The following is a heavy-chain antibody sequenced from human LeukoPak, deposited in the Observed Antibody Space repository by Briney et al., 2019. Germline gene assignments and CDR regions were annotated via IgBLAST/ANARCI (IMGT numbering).Heavy chain of an antibody. CDR1: GFTFTRYT. D-gene: IGHD2-21*01. J-gene: IGHJ4*02. Sequence: GRSLRLSCAASGFTFTRYTMHGVRQAPGKGLEWVALVLYNGSKKYYADSVKGRFTLSRDNSKNTLSLEMSALRADDTAVYYCVRDNYGGILDFWGQGTLVTVSS. V-gene: IGHV3-30*04. CDR2: VLYNGSKK. CDR3: VRDNYGGILDF.